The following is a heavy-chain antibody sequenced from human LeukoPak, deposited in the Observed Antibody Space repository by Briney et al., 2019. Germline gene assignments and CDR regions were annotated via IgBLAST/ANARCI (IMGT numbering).Heavy chain of an antibody. D-gene: IGHD6-13*01. CDR1: GYTFTSYY. CDR2: INPIGGST. J-gene: IGHJ6*02. Sequence: GASVKVSCKASGYTFTSYYMHWVRQAPGQGLKWMGIINPIGGSTTYAQKFQGRVTMTRDTSTSTVYMELSSLRSEDTAVYYCARGSSSYVSMDVWGQGTTVTVSS. CDR3: ARGSSSYVSMDV. V-gene: IGHV1-46*01.